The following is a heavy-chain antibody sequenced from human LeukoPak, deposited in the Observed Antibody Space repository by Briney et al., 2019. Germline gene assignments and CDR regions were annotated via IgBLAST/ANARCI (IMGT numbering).Heavy chain of an antibody. D-gene: IGHD6-6*01. J-gene: IGHJ4*02. V-gene: IGHV1-69*13. Sequence: SVKVSCKASGGTFSSYATSWVRQAPGQGLEWMGGIIPIFGTANYAQKFQGRVTITADESTSTAYMELSSLRSEDTAVYYCARQRSYSSSFDYWGQGTLVTVSS. CDR1: GGTFSSYA. CDR2: IIPIFGTA. CDR3: ARQRSYSSSFDY.